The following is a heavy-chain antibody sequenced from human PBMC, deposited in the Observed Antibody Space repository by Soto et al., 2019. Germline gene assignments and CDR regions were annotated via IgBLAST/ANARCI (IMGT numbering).Heavy chain of an antibody. Sequence: GGSLRLSCSASGFTFSSYCMSWVRQAPGKGLEWVANINQDGSERFYVDSVKGRFTISRDNTKNSLYLQMNSLRAEDTAVYYCARASSGWSEGSYWGQGTLVTVSS. CDR2: INQDGSER. CDR3: ARASSGWSEGSY. CDR1: GFTFSSYC. J-gene: IGHJ4*02. V-gene: IGHV3-7*01. D-gene: IGHD6-19*01.